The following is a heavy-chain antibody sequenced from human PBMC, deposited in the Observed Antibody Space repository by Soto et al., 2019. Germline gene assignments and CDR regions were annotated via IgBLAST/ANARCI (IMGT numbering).Heavy chain of an antibody. CDR2: IYYSGST. Sequence: PSETLSLTCTVSGGSISSSSYYWGWIRQPPGKGLEWIGSIYYSGSTYYNPSLKSRVTISVDTSKNQFSLKLSSVTAADTAVYYCARHLWFGGYYYYGMDVWRQGTTVTVSS. V-gene: IGHV4-39*01. J-gene: IGHJ6*02. CDR3: ARHLWFGGYYYYGMDV. D-gene: IGHD3-10*01. CDR1: GGSISSSSYY.